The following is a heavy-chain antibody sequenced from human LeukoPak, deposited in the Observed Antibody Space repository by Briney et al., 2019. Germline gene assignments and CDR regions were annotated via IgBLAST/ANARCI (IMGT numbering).Heavy chain of an antibody. CDR3: ADCSSWHDAFDT. Sequence: SETLSLTCTVSGYSISSGYYWGWIRQPPGKGLEWIGSIYHSGSTYYNPSLKSRVTISVDTSKNQFSLKLSSVTAADTAVYYCADCSSWHDAFDTWGQGTMVTVSS. CDR2: IYHSGST. D-gene: IGHD6-13*01. J-gene: IGHJ3*02. V-gene: IGHV4-38-2*02. CDR1: GYSISSGYY.